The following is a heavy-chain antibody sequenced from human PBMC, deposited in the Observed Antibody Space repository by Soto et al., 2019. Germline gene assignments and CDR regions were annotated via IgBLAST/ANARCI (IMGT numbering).Heavy chain of an antibody. CDR1: GGSFSSYH. CDR2: IDENGSA. D-gene: IGHD2-21*01. CDR3: ARDRRASNCLPRCVDP. V-gene: IGHV4-34*01. J-gene: IGHJ5*02. Sequence: QVQLQQWGAGLLKPSDTLSLTCVVSGGSFSSYHWAWIRQTPVKGLEWIGEIDENGSARYNPSLQGRVTLSLDTPKNQLSLSLTSVTAAATAVYYCARDRRASNCLPRCVDPWRQGTLVSVSS.